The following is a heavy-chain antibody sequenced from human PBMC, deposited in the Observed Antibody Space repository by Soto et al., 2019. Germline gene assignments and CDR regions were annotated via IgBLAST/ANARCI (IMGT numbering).Heavy chain of an antibody. J-gene: IGHJ5*02. CDR2: IYHSGST. D-gene: IGHD2-15*01. CDR1: GGSISSGGYS. Sequence: PSETLSLTCAVSGGSISSGGYSWSWIRQPPGKGLEWIGYIYHSGSTYYNPSLKSRVTISVGRSKNQFSLKLSSVTAADTAVYYCARDRGWYYQQSYFKPGWFDPWGQGTLVTVSS. CDR3: ARDRGWYYQQSYFKPGWFDP. V-gene: IGHV4-30-2*01.